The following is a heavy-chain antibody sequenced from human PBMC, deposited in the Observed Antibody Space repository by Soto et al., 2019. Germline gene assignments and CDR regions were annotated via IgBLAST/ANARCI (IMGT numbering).Heavy chain of an antibody. D-gene: IGHD3-22*01. J-gene: IGHJ4*02. V-gene: IGHV4-61*08. CDR3: SRGGHYYHSLL. CDR1: GDSVSGGGYY. CDR2: ISFTGDT. Sequence: QVQLQESGPGLVKPSETLSLICTVSGDSVSGGGYYWTWIRQPPGKGLEWIGYISFTGDTTYNPSLRSRVTIAMHTSKNQFSLKLTSATAADTALYYCSRGGHYYHSLLWGPGTLVTVSS.